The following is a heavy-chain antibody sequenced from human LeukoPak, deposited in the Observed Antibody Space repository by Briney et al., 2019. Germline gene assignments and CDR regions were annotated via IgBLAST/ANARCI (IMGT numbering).Heavy chain of an antibody. CDR3: ARGVYIAAAQYGY. Sequence: PSETLSLTCAVYGGSFSGYYWSWIRQPPGKGLEWIGEINHSGSTNYNPSLKSRVTISVDTSKSQFSLKLNSVTAADTAVYYCARGVYIAAAQYGYWGQGTLVTVSS. CDR1: GGSFSGYY. J-gene: IGHJ4*02. CDR2: INHSGST. D-gene: IGHD6-13*01. V-gene: IGHV4-34*01.